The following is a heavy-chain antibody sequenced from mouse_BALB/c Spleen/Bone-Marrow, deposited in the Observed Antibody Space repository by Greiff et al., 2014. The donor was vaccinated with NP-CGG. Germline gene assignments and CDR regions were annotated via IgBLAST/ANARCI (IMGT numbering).Heavy chain of an antibody. CDR3: ARRGLAY. CDR1: GDSITSDY. CDR2: ISNSGST. J-gene: IGHJ3*01. Sequence: VQLKESGPSLVKPSQTLSLTCSVTGDSITSDYRNWVRKVPGNKLEYMGYISNSGSTYYNPSLKSRISITRDTSKNQYYLQLNSITAEDAANYYCARRGLAYWGQGTLVTVSA. V-gene: IGHV3-8*02.